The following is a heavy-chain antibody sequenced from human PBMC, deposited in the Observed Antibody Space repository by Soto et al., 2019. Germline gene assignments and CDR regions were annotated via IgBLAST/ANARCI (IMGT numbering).Heavy chain of an antibody. D-gene: IGHD2-2*01. Sequence: ASVKVSCKVSGYTLTELSMHWVRQAPGKGLEWMGGFDPEDGETIYAQKFQGRVTMTEDTSTDTAYMELSSLRSEDTAVYYCATNADIVLVPAATYYYYYGMDVWGQGTTVTVSS. V-gene: IGHV1-24*01. J-gene: IGHJ6*02. CDR3: ATNADIVLVPAATYYYYYGMDV. CDR1: GYTLTELS. CDR2: FDPEDGET.